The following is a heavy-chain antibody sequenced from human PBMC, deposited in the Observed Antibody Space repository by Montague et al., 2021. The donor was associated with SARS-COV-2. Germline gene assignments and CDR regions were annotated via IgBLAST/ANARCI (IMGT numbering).Heavy chain of an antibody. CDR1: GFSFSDYA. CDR3: AKTRDSLSWSPFDF. V-gene: IGHV3-23*01. D-gene: IGHD6-13*01. J-gene: IGHJ4*02. Sequence: SLRLSCAASGFSFSDYAMNWVRQAPGKGLEWVSSINGYGGSTKYADSVKGRFTISRDNSKNTLYLQMNSLRAEDTAVYSCAKTRDSLSWSPFDFWGQGALVTVSS. CDR2: INGYGGST.